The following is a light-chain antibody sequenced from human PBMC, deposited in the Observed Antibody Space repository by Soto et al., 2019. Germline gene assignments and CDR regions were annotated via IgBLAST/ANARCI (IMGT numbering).Light chain of an antibody. CDR1: NSNIGAGYD. Sequence: QSVLTQPPSVSGAPGQRVTISCTGSNSNIGAGYDVHWYQLLPGTAPKLLIYGNSNRPSGVPDRFSGSKSGTSASLAITGLQAEDEADYYCQSYDTSLSALYVFGTGTKLTVL. V-gene: IGLV1-40*01. J-gene: IGLJ1*01. CDR3: QSYDTSLSALYV. CDR2: GNS.